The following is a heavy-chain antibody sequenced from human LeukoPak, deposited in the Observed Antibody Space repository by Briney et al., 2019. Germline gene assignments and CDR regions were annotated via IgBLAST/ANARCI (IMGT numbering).Heavy chain of an antibody. J-gene: IGHJ5*02. V-gene: IGHV4-34*01. CDR1: GGSFSGYY. CDR3: VRRRRILPFDP. Sequence: SETLSLTWAVYGGSFSGYYWNWIRQPPLKGLEWIGEINHSGNTNYNPSLKSRVTISVDTSKNQFSLKLSSVTAADTAVYYCVRRRRILPFDPWGQGTLVTVSS. CDR2: INHSGNT. D-gene: IGHD2-15*01.